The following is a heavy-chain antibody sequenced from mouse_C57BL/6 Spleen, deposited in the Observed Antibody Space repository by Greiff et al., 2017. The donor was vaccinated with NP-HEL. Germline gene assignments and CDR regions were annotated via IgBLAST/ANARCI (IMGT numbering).Heavy chain of an antibody. CDR2: ISSGGDYI. Sequence: EVHLVESGEGLVKPGGSLKLSCAASGFTFSSYAMSWVRQTPEKRLEWVAYISSGGDYIYYADTVKGRFTISRDNARNTLYLQMSSLKSEDTAMYYCTRDVTTVVATKYFDVWGTGTTVTVSS. V-gene: IGHV5-9-1*02. CDR1: GFTFSSYA. J-gene: IGHJ1*03. CDR3: TRDVTTVVATKYFDV. D-gene: IGHD1-1*01.